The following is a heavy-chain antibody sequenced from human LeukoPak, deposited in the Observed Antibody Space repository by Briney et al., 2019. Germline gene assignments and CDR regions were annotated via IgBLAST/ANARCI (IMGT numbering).Heavy chain of an antibody. CDR3: ARSQHTVVVTATEDAFDI. D-gene: IGHD2-21*02. CDR2: MNPNSGNT. CDR1: GYTFTSYD. J-gene: IGHJ3*02. V-gene: IGHV1-8*03. Sequence: EASVKVSCKASGYTFTSYDINWVRQATGQGLEWMGWMNPNSGNTGYAQKFQGRVTITRNTSMSTAYMELSSLRSEDTAVYYCARSQHTVVVTATEDAFDIWGQGTMVTVSS.